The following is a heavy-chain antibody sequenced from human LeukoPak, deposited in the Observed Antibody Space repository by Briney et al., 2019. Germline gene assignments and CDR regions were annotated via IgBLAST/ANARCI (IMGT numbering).Heavy chain of an antibody. V-gene: IGHV3-11*05. CDR1: GFTFRDYH. CDR3: ARDWGNWINAFHI. J-gene: IGHJ3*02. Sequence: PGGSLRLSCAVSGFTFRDYHMSWIRQAPGKGLEWVSYISSSSSYTNYADSVKGRFTISRDNAKNSLYLQMNSLRAEDTAVYYCARDWGNWINAFHIWGQGTTVTVSS. D-gene: IGHD1-20*01. CDR2: ISSSSSYT.